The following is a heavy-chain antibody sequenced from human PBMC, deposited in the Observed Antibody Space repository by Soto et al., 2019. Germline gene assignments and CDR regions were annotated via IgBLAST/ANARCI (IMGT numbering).Heavy chain of an antibody. J-gene: IGHJ6*03. V-gene: IGHV4-59*08. CDR1: GGSISSYY. CDR2: IYYSGST. Sequence: SETLSLTCTVSGGSISSYYWSWIRQPPGKGLEWIGYIYYSGSTNYNPSLKSRVTLSVDTSKNQFSLKLSSLTAADTAVYYCARHKTEWLVTGTTNYYYYMDVWGKGTTVTVSS. CDR3: ARHKTEWLVTGTTNYYYYMDV. D-gene: IGHD1-7*01.